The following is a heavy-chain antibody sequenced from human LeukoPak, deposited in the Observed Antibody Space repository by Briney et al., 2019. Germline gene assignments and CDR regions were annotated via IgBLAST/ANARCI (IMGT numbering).Heavy chain of an antibody. D-gene: IGHD1-26*01. CDR3: ARSPVGATPFDP. CDR2: IIPILGIA. J-gene: IGHJ5*02. CDR1: GGTFSSYA. V-gene: IGHV1-69*04. Sequence: SVKVSCKASGGTFSSYAISWVRQAPGQGLEWMGRIIPILGIANYAQKFQGRVTITADKSTSTAYMELSSLRSEDTAVYYCARSPVGATPFDPWGQGTLVTVSS.